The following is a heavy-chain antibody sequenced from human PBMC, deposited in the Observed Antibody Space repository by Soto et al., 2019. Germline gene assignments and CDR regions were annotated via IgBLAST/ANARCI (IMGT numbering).Heavy chain of an antibody. Sequence: PGGSLRLSCAASGFTFSNYAMTWVRQAPGKGLEWVSTISGNGGATYYADSVKGRFTISRDNSKNTMYLQMNSLRAEDTAVYYCAKKVVALKSWFDPWGQGTLVTVSS. V-gene: IGHV3-23*01. CDR3: AKKVVALKSWFDP. J-gene: IGHJ5*02. D-gene: IGHD2-15*01. CDR1: GFTFSNYA. CDR2: ISGNGGAT.